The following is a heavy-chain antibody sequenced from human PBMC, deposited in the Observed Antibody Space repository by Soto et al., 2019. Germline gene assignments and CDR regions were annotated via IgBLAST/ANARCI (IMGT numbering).Heavy chain of an antibody. D-gene: IGHD2-2*01. Sequence: EVHLLEFGGGLVQPGGSLRLSCAASGFTFSNYAMNWVRQAPGKGLGWVSGITGSGGTTFYADSVKGLFTISRDNSKNAVYCQMNSVRADYISVYYCAKEYTSSSRGSFDYWGQGALVTVSS. CDR1: GFTFSNYA. CDR3: AKEYTSSSRGSFDY. CDR2: ITGSGGTT. J-gene: IGHJ4*02. V-gene: IGHV3-23*01.